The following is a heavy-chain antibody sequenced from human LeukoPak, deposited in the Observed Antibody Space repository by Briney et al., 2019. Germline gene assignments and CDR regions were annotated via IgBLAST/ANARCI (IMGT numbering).Heavy chain of an antibody. Sequence: SGTLSLTCAVSGGSMRSSHWWGWVRPPPGKGLEWSGEIYHSGSTNYNPSVKSRDTISVDQSKNPSSLKPSSVTAADTAVYYCARAPVTTPYYFDYWGQGTQVSASS. J-gene: IGHJ4*02. CDR1: GGSMRSSHW. D-gene: IGHD4-17*01. CDR2: IYHSGST. V-gene: IGHV4-4*02. CDR3: ARAPVTTPYYFDY.